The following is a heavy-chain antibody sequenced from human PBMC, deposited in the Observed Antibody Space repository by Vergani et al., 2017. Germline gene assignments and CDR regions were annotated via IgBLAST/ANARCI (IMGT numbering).Heavy chain of an antibody. CDR1: GFYVRTSY. CDR3: ARELYHTGAGNPYRRGPWDS. CDR2: IHSGGTR. D-gene: IGHD2-8*02. V-gene: IGHV3-66*02. Sequence: EVQLVESGGGLVKRGGSLRLSCAASGFYVRTSYMAWVRQTPGKGLEWVSVIHSGGTRYYADFVKGRFTISRDNSKNTLSLDMNSLTSDDTGVYHCARELYHTGAGNPYRRGPWDSWGQGTLVTVSS. J-gene: IGHJ4*02.